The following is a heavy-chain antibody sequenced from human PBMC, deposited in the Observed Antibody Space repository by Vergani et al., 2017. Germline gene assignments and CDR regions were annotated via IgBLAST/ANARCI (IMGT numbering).Heavy chain of an antibody. Sequence: QVQLVESGGGEVQPGRSLRLSCSAAGFPFSDYGVHWVRQAPGKGLEWVSVISYDGSNKYYADSVKGRFTISRDNSKNTLYLQMNSLRAEDTAVYYCARDSHYYDSYDYWGQGTLVTVSS. V-gene: IGHV3-30*03. J-gene: IGHJ4*02. D-gene: IGHD3-22*01. CDR1: GFPFSDYG. CDR3: ARDSHYYDSYDY. CDR2: ISYDGSNK.